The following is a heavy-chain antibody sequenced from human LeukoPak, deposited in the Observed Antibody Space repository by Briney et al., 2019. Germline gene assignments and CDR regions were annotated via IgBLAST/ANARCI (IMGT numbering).Heavy chain of an antibody. CDR2: IYYSGNT. Sequence: PGGSLRLSCAASGFAFSFYAMSWLRQPPGKGLEWIGYIYYSGNTNYNPSLKSRVTISVDTPKNQFSLKLSSVTAADTAVYYCARQEGGGYYPHYHYYGMDVWGQGTTVTVSS. J-gene: IGHJ6*02. V-gene: IGHV4-59*08. CDR1: GFAFSFYA. D-gene: IGHD3-22*01. CDR3: ARQEGGGYYPHYHYYGMDV.